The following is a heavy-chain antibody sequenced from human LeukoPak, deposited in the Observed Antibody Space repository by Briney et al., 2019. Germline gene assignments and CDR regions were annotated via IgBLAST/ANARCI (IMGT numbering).Heavy chain of an antibody. CDR1: GFTFSSYS. D-gene: IGHD4-17*01. CDR2: ISSSSSYI. Sequence: GGSLRLPCAASGFTFSSYSMNWVRQAPGKGLEWVSSISSSSSYIYYADSVKGRFTISRDNAKNSLYLQMNSLRAEDTAVYYCARDNYGDDRPYYFDYWGQGTLVTVSS. V-gene: IGHV3-21*01. CDR3: ARDNYGDDRPYYFDY. J-gene: IGHJ4*02.